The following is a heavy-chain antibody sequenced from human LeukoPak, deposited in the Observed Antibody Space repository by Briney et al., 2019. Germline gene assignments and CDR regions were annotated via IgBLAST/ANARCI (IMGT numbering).Heavy chain of an antibody. V-gene: IGHV5-51*01. CDR2: IYPGDSDT. CDR3: ARQGLIAAAGKVAGLVDY. Sequence: GESLKISCKGSGYSFTSYWIGWVRQMPGKGLEWMGIIYPGDSDTRYSPSFQGQVTISADKSISTAYLQWSSLKASDTAMYYCARQGLIAAAGKVAGLVDYWGQGTLVTVSS. D-gene: IGHD6-13*01. CDR1: GYSFTSYW. J-gene: IGHJ4*02.